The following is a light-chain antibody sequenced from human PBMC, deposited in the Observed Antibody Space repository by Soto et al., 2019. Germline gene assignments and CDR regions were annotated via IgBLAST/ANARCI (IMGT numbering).Light chain of an antibody. CDR1: QSVRRN. J-gene: IGKJ1*01. Sequence: EVGMTQSPTTLSVSPGERATLSCGASQSVRRNLDWYQQKPGKAPRLLFYGASTRATGIPARLSGSGSGTEFTITISSMQSEDVAVYYCQQHYSIPKTFGHGTKVDIK. V-gene: IGKV3-15*01. CDR2: GAS. CDR3: QQHYSIPKT.